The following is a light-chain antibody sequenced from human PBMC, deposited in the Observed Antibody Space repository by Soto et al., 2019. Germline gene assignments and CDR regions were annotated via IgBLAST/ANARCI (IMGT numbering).Light chain of an antibody. CDR3: SSYTTRRTII. CDR2: EVS. CDR1: SSDVGGYNY. J-gene: IGLJ2*01. Sequence: QSALTQPRSLSGSPGQSVTISCTGTSSDVGGYNYVSWYQQHPGSAPKLMIHEVSNRPSGVSDRFSGSKSGNTASLTISGLQPDDEADYYCSSYTTRRTIIFGGGTKLTVL. V-gene: IGLV2-14*01.